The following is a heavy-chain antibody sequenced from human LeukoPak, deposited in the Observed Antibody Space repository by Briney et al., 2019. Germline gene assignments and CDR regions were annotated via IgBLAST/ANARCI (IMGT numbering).Heavy chain of an antibody. CDR2: ISGSSSYI. CDR1: GFTFSSYS. Sequence: GGSLRLSCAASGFTFSSYSMNWVRQAPGKGLEWVSSISGSSSYIYYADSVKGRFTISRDNAKNSLYLQMNSLRAEDTAVYYCARAADDYGIPEYFQHWGQGTLVTVSS. J-gene: IGHJ1*01. V-gene: IGHV3-21*01. D-gene: IGHD4-17*01. CDR3: ARAADDYGIPEYFQH.